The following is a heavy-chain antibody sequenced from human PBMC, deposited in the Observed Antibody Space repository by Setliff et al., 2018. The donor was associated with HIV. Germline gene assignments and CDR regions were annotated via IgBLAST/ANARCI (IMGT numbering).Heavy chain of an antibody. J-gene: IGHJ5*02. D-gene: IGHD1-26*01. Sequence: GESLKISCMGFGYSFTNYWIAWARQMPGKGLEWMGIIYPIDSETKYSPSFQGQVSISADMSISTAYLQWSSLQASDTAMYYCVRYSGSSYKSNWFDPWGQGTRVTVSS. CDR3: VRYSGSSYKSNWFDP. V-gene: IGHV5-51*01. CDR2: IYPIDSET. CDR1: GYSFTNYW.